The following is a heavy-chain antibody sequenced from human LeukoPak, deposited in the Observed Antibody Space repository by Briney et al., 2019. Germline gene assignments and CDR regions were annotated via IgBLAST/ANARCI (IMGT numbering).Heavy chain of an antibody. D-gene: IGHD3-10*01. CDR2: ISSSSSYI. V-gene: IGHV3-21*01. J-gene: IGHJ4*02. Sequence: GGSLRLSCAASGFSFTYSAMTWVRQAPGKGLEWVSSISSSSSYIYYADSVKGRFTISRDNAKNSLYLQMNSLRAEDTAVYYCARDYYGSGSYLGWGQGTLVTVSS. CDR1: GFSFTYSA. CDR3: ARDYYGSGSYLG.